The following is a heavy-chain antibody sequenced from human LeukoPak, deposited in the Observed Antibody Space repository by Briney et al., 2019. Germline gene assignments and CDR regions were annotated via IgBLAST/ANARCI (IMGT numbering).Heavy chain of an antibody. CDR1: GFTFSNAW. Sequence: AGGSLRLSCAASGFTFSNAWMSWVRQAPAKGLEWVGRIKSKTDGGTTDYAAPVKGRFTISRDDSKNTLYLQMNSLKTEDTAVYYCTTTPVFLWFGESRTNWFDPWGQGTLVTVSS. CDR2: IKSKTDGGTT. J-gene: IGHJ5*02. D-gene: IGHD3-10*01. V-gene: IGHV3-15*01. CDR3: TTTPVFLWFGESRTNWFDP.